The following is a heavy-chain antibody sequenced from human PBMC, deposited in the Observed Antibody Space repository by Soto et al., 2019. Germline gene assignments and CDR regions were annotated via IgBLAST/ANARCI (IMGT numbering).Heavy chain of an antibody. CDR3: VRGDGYNFWYFDL. D-gene: IGHD5-12*01. CDR2: IYSGGST. Sequence: EVQLVESGGGLIQPGGSLRLSCAASGFTVSSNYMSWVRQAPGKGLEWVSVIYSGGSTYYADSVKGRFTISRDNSKNTLYLQMNSLRAEDTAVYYCVRGDGYNFWYFDLWGRGTLVTVSS. CDR1: GFTVSSNY. J-gene: IGHJ2*01. V-gene: IGHV3-53*01.